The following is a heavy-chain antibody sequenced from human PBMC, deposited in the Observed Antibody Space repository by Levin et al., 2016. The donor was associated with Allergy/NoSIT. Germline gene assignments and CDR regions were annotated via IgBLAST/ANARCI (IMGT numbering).Heavy chain of an antibody. D-gene: IGHD4-17*01. J-gene: IGHJ5*02. CDR2: IYYSGST. CDR3: ARSTVTPRLGWFDP. Sequence: WIRQPPGKGLEWIGSIYYSGSTNYNPSLKSRVTISVDTSKNQFSLKLSSVTAADTAVYYCARSTVTPRLGWFDPWGQGTLVTVSS. V-gene: IGHV4-59*01.